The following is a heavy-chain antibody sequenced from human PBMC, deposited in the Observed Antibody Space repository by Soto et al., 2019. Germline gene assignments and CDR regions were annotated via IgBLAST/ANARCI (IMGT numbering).Heavy chain of an antibody. Sequence: PGGSLRLSCAASGFTFSSYAVTWVRQGPGKGLEWVSVISGSGASTHYADSVKGRFTISRDNSKNTLYLQMNSLRAEDTAVYYCAKPNLYCSSTSCYDYWGQGTLVTVPS. V-gene: IGHV3-23*01. CDR3: AKPNLYCSSTSCYDY. CDR1: GFTFSSYA. CDR2: ISGSGAST. D-gene: IGHD2-2*01. J-gene: IGHJ4*02.